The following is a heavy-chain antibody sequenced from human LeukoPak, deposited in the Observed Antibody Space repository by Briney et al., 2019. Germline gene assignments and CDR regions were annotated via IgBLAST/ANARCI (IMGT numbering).Heavy chain of an antibody. J-gene: IGHJ4*02. CDR2: IWYDGSNT. CDR1: GFTFSSYV. V-gene: IGHV3-33*06. CDR3: AKDYCGLTSCYTVDY. D-gene: IGHD2-2*02. Sequence: PGGSLRLSCAASGFTFSSYVMYWVRQAPGKGLEWVAVIWYDGSNTYYADSVKGRFTISSDNSKKALYLQMNSLRAEDTAVYYCAKDYCGLTSCYTVDYWGQGTLVTVSS.